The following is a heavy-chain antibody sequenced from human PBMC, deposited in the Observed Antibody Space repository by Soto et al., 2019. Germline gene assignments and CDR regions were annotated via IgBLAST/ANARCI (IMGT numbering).Heavy chain of an antibody. Sequence: GGSLRLSCAVSGFTSGSYWMNWVRLIPGKGLEWVAYIKPDGSATYYVDSVKGRFTITRDNAKNSLYLQMNSLRVEDTSVYYCARAGYCGRNCYYYCDYWGQG. CDR1: GFTSGSYW. V-gene: IGHV3-7*01. D-gene: IGHD2-21*02. J-gene: IGHJ4*02. CDR2: IKPDGSAT. CDR3: ARAGYCGRNCYYYCDY.